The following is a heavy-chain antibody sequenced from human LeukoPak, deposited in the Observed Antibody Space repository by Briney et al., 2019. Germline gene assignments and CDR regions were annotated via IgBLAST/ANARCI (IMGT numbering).Heavy chain of an antibody. J-gene: IGHJ5*02. D-gene: IGHD2-2*03. CDR2: IYTSGST. CDR3: ARSAIGYCSSTSCSRGGNNWFDA. Sequence: SETLSLTCTVSGGSISSYYWSWIRQPAGKGLEWIGRIYTSGSTNYNPSLKSRVTMSVDTSKNQFSLKLSSVTAGDTGVYYCARSAIGYCSSTSCSRGGNNWFDAWGQGTLVTVSS. V-gene: IGHV4-4*07. CDR1: GGSISSYY.